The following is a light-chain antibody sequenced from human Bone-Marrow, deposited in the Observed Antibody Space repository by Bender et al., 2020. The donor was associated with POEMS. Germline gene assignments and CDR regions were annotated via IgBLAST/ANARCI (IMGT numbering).Light chain of an antibody. J-gene: IGLJ3*02. CDR1: SSNIGAAYD. CDR3: SSWDDSLSGWV. CDR2: SNN. V-gene: IGLV1-40*01. Sequence: QSVLTQPPSVSGAPGQRVTISCTGSSSNIGAAYDVHWYQHLPGTAPKLLIYSNNKWPSGVPDRFSGSKSGTSASLAISDIQSEDEGDYYCSSWDDSLSGWVFGGGTKLTVL.